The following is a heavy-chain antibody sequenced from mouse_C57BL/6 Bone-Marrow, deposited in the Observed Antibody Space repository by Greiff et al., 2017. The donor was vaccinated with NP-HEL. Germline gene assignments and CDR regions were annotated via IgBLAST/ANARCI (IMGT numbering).Heavy chain of an antibody. CDR1: GYTFTSYW. J-gene: IGHJ2*01. CDR3: ARRYGSLFDY. D-gene: IGHD1-1*01. Sequence: QVQLQQPGAELVKPGASVKLSCKASGYTFTSYWMHWVKQRPGQGLEWIGMIHPNSGSTNYNEKFKSKATLTVHKSSSTAYMQLSSLTSEDSAVYYCARRYGSLFDYWGQGTTLTVSS. CDR2: IHPNSGST. V-gene: IGHV1-64*01.